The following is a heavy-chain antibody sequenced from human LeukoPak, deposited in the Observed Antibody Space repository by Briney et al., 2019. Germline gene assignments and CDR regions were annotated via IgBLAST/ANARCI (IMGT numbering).Heavy chain of an antibody. V-gene: IGHV1-2*02. CDR1: GYTFTGYF. CDR3: ARGVQAQDFDY. J-gene: IGHJ4*02. CDR2: INPNSGAT. Sequence: ASVKGSCKASGYTFTGYFIHWVRQAPGQGLEWMGWINPNSGATDYTQKFQGRVTMTRDTSISTAYMEVIGLTPDDTAVYYCARGVQAQDFDYWGQGTLVTVSS.